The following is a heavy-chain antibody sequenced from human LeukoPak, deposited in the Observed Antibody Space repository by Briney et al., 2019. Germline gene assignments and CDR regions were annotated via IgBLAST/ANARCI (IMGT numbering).Heavy chain of an antibody. J-gene: IGHJ5*02. Sequence: GGSLRLSCAASGFTFSTYEMSWARQPPGRGLEWFSAIRGSGGNTYYADSVTGRLTTSRDQSKNKLNRQMNSLRAEDTAVYYCARDQIGYCSSTSCFQGFDPWGQGTLVTVSS. CDR1: GFTFSTYE. V-gene: IGHV3-23*01. CDR2: IRGSGGNT. CDR3: ARDQIGYCSSTSCFQGFDP. D-gene: IGHD2-2*01.